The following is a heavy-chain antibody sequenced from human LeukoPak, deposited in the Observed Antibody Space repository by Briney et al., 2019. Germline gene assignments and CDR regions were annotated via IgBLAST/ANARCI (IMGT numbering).Heavy chain of an antibody. CDR3: ARTYKVGATTFDY. V-gene: IGHV1-2*02. Sequence: ASVKVSCKASGYTFTSYDINWVRQAPGQGLEWMGWINPNSGGTNYAQKFQGRVTMTRDTSISTAYMELSRLRSDDTAVYYCARTYKVGATTFDYWGQGTLVTVSS. D-gene: IGHD1-26*01. CDR2: INPNSGGT. CDR1: GYTFTSYD. J-gene: IGHJ4*02.